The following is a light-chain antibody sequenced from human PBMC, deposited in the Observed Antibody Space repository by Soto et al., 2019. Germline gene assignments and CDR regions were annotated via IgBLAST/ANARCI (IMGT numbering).Light chain of an antibody. V-gene: IGLV2-23*01. CDR2: EGS. CDR1: SSDVGSYNL. CDR3: CSYAGSSTLV. Sequence: QSALTQPASGSGSPGQSITISCTGTSSDVGSYNLVSWYQQHPGKAPKLMIYEGSKRPSGVSNRFSGSKSGNTASPTISGLQAEDEADYYCCSYAGSSTLVFGTGTKVTVL. J-gene: IGLJ1*01.